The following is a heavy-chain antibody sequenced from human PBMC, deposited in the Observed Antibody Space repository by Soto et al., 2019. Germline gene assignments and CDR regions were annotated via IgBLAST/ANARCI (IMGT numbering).Heavy chain of an antibody. V-gene: IGHV1-69*12. CDR2: IIPIFGTA. Sequence: QVQLVQSGAEVKKPGSSVKVSCKASGGTFSSYAISWVRQAPGQGLEWMGGIIPIFGTANYAQKVQGRVTLTADESARTAYMELSSLRAEDTAVDYCARRPKLGPCCGGGCYRSGYGAFDIWGQGTMVTVSS. CDR1: GGTFSSYA. D-gene: IGHD2-21*02. CDR3: ARRPKLGPCCGGGCYRSGYGAFDI. J-gene: IGHJ3*02.